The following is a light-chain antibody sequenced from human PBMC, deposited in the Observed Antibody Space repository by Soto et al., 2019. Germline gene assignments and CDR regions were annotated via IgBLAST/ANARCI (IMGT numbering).Light chain of an antibody. CDR1: QDINNY. Sequence: DIQMTQSQSPLSASVEDRVTITCQASQDINNYLIWYQQKPGKAPKLLIYDASNLETGVPSRFSGSGSGTDFILTISSLQPEDTATYYCQHYDNLPRVTFGPGTKVEIK. CDR3: QHYDNLPRVT. J-gene: IGKJ3*01. V-gene: IGKV1-33*01. CDR2: DAS.